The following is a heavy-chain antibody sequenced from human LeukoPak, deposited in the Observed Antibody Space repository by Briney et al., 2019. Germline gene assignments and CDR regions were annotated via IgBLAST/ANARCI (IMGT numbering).Heavy chain of an antibody. D-gene: IGHD6-13*01. Sequence: GGSLRLSCVASGFTFSSYEMNWVRQGPGKGLEWLSYISSSSRTTYYADSVKGRFTISRDNAKNSLYLQMNSLRAEDTAVYYCARDKGSSSWWGGPFDYWGQGTLVTVSS. CDR2: ISSSSRTT. V-gene: IGHV3-48*03. CDR1: GFTFSSYE. J-gene: IGHJ4*02. CDR3: ARDKGSSSWWGGPFDY.